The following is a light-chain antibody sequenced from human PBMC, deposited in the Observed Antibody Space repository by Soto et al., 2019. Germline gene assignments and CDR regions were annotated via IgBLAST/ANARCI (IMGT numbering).Light chain of an antibody. V-gene: IGKV3-11*01. Sequence: EIVMTQSPATLSVSPGERATLSCRASQSVRTNLAWYQHRPGQAPRLLIYDASNRATGIPARFSGSGSGTDFTLTVSSIEPEDFAVYYCQQRYNSWTFGQGTKVDIK. CDR2: DAS. CDR1: QSVRTN. CDR3: QQRYNSWT. J-gene: IGKJ1*01.